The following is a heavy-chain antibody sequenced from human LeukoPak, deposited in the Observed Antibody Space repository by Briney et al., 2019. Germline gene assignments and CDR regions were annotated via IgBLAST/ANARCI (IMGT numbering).Heavy chain of an antibody. Sequence: GASVKVSCKASQYTFTGYYMHWVRQAPGQGREGMGRINPNSGGTDYAQKFQGRVTMTRDTPISTAYMELRRLRSDDTAVYYCVRDRRGYCSRANCRAGWFDPWGQGTLVTVSS. CDR2: INPNSGGT. CDR3: VRDRRGYCSRANCRAGWFDP. CDR1: QYTFTGYY. J-gene: IGHJ5*02. V-gene: IGHV1-2*06. D-gene: IGHD2-2*01.